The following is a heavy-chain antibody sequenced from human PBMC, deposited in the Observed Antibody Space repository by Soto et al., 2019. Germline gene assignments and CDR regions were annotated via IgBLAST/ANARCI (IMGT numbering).Heavy chain of an antibody. Sequence: GESLKISCKGSGYSFAGYWITWVRQKPGKGLEWMGRIDPSDSQTYYSPSFRGHVTISVTKSITTAFLQWSSLRASDTAMYYCARHSIAAAGDDAFDIWGQGTMVTVSS. J-gene: IGHJ3*02. D-gene: IGHD6-13*01. V-gene: IGHV5-10-1*01. CDR3: ARHSIAAAGDDAFDI. CDR2: IDPSDSQT. CDR1: GYSFAGYW.